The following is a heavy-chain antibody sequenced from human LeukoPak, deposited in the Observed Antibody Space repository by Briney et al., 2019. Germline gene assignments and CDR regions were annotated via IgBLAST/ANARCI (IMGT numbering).Heavy chain of an antibody. J-gene: IGHJ4*02. V-gene: IGHV3-30-3*01. CDR1: GFTFSSYN. Sequence: GGSLRLSCVASGFTFSSYNMHWVRQAPGKGLEWVAVISYDGSNKYYADSVKGRFTISRDNSKNTLYLQMNSLRAEDTAVYYCARDKPPPYYNDSSEIFDYWGQGTLVTVSS. CDR2: ISYDGSNK. D-gene: IGHD3-22*01. CDR3: ARDKPPPYYNDSSEIFDY.